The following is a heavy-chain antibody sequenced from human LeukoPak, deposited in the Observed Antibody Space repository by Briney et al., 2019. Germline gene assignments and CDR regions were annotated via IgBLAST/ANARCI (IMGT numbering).Heavy chain of an antibody. V-gene: IGHV3-48*04. J-gene: IGHJ4*02. D-gene: IGHD2-15*01. CDR3: ARDGGGRFDY. CDR2: ISSSSSTI. CDR1: GFTFSSYS. Sequence: GGSLRLSCAASGFTFSSYSMNWVRQAPGKGLEWVSYISSSSSTIYYADSVKGRFTISRDNARNSLYLQMNSLRAEDTAVYFCARDGGGRFDYWGQGTLVTVSS.